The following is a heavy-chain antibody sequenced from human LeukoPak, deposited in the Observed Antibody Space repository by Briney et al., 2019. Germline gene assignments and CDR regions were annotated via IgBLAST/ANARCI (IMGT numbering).Heavy chain of an antibody. D-gene: IGHD3-22*01. Sequence: PGGSLRLSCAASGFTFDDYAMHWVRQAPGKGLEWVSLISGDGGRTSYADSVKRRLTISRDNSKNSLFLQMSSLRPADSALYYCAKEKFQFFYDSSGYYHNYFDYWGQGTLVTVSS. CDR2: ISGDGGRT. J-gene: IGHJ4*02. CDR1: GFTFDDYA. V-gene: IGHV3-43*02. CDR3: AKEKFQFFYDSSGYYHNYFDY.